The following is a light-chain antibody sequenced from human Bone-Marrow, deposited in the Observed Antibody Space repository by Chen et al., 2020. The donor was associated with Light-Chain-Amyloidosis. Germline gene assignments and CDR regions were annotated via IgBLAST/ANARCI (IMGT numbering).Light chain of an antibody. CDR1: SSDVGVYNY. J-gene: IGLJ3*02. V-gene: IGLV2-14*03. Sequence: QSDLTQPASVWGPPGQSITISCTGTSSDVGVYNYFSWYQQHPGNAPKLMIYDFSNRPSGVSNRFSGSKSGNTSSLTSYGLQAENEADYYCSSYTSSSRVFGGGTKLTVL. CDR2: DFS. CDR3: SSYTSSSRV.